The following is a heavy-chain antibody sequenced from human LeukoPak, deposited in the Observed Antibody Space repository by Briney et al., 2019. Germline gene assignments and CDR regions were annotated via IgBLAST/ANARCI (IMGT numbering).Heavy chain of an antibody. J-gene: IGHJ4*02. CDR2: IIPIFGTA. D-gene: IGHD3-22*01. V-gene: IGHV1-69*13. CDR3: ARGPIVAVRNYFDY. CDR1: GGTFSSYA. Sequence: ASVKVSCKASGGTFSSYAISWVRLAPGQGLEWMGGIIPIFGTANYAQKFQGRVTITADESTSTAYMELSSLRSEDTAVYYCARGPIVAVRNYFDYWGQGTLVTVSS.